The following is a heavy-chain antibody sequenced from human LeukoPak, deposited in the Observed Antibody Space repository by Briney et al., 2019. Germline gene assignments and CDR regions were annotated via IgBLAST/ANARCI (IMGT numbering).Heavy chain of an antibody. CDR2: ISGSGGST. D-gene: IGHD3-22*01. J-gene: IGHJ3*02. V-gene: IGHV3-23*01. CDR3: AKGGYDSSGYSPSNAFDI. Sequence: GGSLRLSCAASGFTFSSYAMSWVRQAPGKGLEWVSAISGSGGSTYYADSVKGRFTISRDNAKNSLYLQMNSLRAEDTALYYCAKGGYDSSGYSPSNAFDIWGQGTMVTVSS. CDR1: GFTFSSYA.